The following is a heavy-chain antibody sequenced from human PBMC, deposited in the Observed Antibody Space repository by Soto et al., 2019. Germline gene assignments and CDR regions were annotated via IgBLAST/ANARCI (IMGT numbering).Heavy chain of an antibody. J-gene: IGHJ5*02. Sequence: EVELLESGGGLVQPGGSVRLSCAASGFTFRNYAMSWVRQAPGKGLEWVSSIHGEGAGSFYADAVKGRFTVSRDDSREKLYLQMCTLRVDDTAVYYCVKDGVARNGNWDWFDPWGQGTLVTVAS. CDR3: VKDGVARNGNWDWFDP. CDR2: IHGEGAGS. CDR1: GFTFRNYA. D-gene: IGHD6-19*01. V-gene: IGHV3-23*01.